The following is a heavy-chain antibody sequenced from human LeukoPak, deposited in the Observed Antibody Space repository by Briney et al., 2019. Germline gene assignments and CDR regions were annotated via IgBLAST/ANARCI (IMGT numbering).Heavy chain of an antibody. CDR2: INPNSGGT. CDR3: ARGTLAAAGPSFDY. CDR1: GYTFTGYY. J-gene: IGHJ4*02. D-gene: IGHD6-25*01. Sequence: ASVKVSCKASGYTFTGYYMHWVRQAPGQGLEWMGWINPNSGGTNYAQKFQGRVTMTRDTSISTAYMELSRLRSDDTAVYYCARGTLAAAGPSFDYWGQGALITVSS. V-gene: IGHV1-2*02.